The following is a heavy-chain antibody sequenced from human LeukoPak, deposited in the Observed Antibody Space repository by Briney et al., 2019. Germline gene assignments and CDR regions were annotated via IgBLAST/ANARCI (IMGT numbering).Heavy chain of an antibody. CDR3: ARRSGYYSSGYFDY. J-gene: IGHJ4*02. V-gene: IGHV4-39*07. CDR1: GGSISSRTYY. CDR2: SYYSGST. Sequence: SETLSLTCTVSGGSISSRTYYWGWIRQPPGKGLEWIGSSYYSGSTYYNPSLKSRVTISVDTSKNQFSLKLSSVTAADTAVYYCARRSGYYSSGYFDYWGQGTLVTVSS. D-gene: IGHD3-22*01.